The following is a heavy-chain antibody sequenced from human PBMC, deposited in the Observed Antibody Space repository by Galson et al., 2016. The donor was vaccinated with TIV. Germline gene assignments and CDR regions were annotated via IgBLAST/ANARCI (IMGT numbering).Heavy chain of an antibody. CDR3: IREGSTVTMHHYFGMDV. J-gene: IGHJ6*02. CDR1: GYSIKSGYF. D-gene: IGHD4-17*01. Sequence: TLSLTCAVSGYSIKSGYFWGWIRQPPGKGLQWIGSIYESGTTYSNPSLKSRLTMSVDTSKNQFSLKLSSVTAADTAVYYCIREGSTVTMHHYFGMDVWGQGTVVTVSS. CDR2: IYESGTT. V-gene: IGHV4-38-2*02.